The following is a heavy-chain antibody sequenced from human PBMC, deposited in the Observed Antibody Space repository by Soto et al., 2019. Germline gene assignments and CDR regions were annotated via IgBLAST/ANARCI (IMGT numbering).Heavy chain of an antibody. J-gene: IGHJ4*02. D-gene: IGHD6-13*01. V-gene: IGHV4-31*03. CDR3: ARDGQYSSSWYSFDY. CDR2: IYYSGST. CDR1: GGSISSGGYY. Sequence: PSETLSLTCTVSGGSISSGGYYWSWIRQHPGKGLEWIGYIYYSGSTYYNQSLKSRVTISVDTSKNQFSLKLSSVTAADTAVYYCARDGQYSSSWYSFDYWGQGTLVTVSS.